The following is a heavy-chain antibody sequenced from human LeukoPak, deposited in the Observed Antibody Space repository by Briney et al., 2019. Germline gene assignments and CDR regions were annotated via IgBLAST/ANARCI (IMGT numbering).Heavy chain of an antibody. CDR3: ARELPRIGGQTDASDI. J-gene: IGHJ3*02. Sequence: GGSLRLSCAVSGFTSSGDWMHWVRQAPGKGLVWVSRTKNDGSSTSYADSVKGRFTISRDNAKNMLYLQMNSLRAEDTAVYYCARELPRIGGQTDASDIWGQGTMVTVS. CDR2: TKNDGSST. D-gene: IGHD3-16*01. CDR1: GFTSSGDW. V-gene: IGHV3-74*01.